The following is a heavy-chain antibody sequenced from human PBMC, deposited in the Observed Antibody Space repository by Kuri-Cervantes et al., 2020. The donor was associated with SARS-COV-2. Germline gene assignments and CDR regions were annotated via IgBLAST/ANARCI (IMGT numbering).Heavy chain of an antibody. CDR2: INHSGST. V-gene: IGHV4-34*01. CDR3: ALDVDDSSGYNTSGAPFDY. Sequence: SQTLSLTCAVYGGSFSGYYWSWIRQPPGKGLEWIGEINHSGSTNYNPSLKSRVTMSVDTSKNQFSLKLSSVTAADTAVYYCALDVDDSSGYNTSGAPFDYWGQGTLVTVSS. D-gene: IGHD3-22*01. J-gene: IGHJ4*02. CDR1: GGSFSGYY.